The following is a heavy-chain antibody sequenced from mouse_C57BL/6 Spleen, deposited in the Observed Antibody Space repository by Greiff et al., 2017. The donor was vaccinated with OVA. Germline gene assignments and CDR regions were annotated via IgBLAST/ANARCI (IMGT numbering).Heavy chain of an antibody. J-gene: IGHJ2*01. D-gene: IGHD3-2*02. CDR2: IYPRSGNT. Sequence: VQLQESGAELARPGASVKLSCKASGYTFTSYGISWVKQRTGQGLEWIGEIYPRSGNTYYNEKFKGKATLTADKSSSTAYMELRSLTSEDSAVYFCARVDSSGYEGYWGQGTTLTVSS. CDR3: ARVDSSGYEGY. V-gene: IGHV1-81*01. CDR1: GYTFTSYG.